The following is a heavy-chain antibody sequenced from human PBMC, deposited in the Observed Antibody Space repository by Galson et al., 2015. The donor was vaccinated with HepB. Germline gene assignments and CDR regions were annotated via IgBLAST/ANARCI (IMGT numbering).Heavy chain of an antibody. CDR2: IIPLFGTT. CDR1: GGTFSDYA. CDR3: ARTPPYCGGASCYTKFRNTYYFYMDV. Sequence: SVKVSCKASGGTFSDYAFSWVRQAPGQGLECMGGIIPLFGTTNYAQKFQGRVTITADESTNTAYMELSSLRSEDTAVYFCARTPPYCGGASCYTKFRNTYYFYMDVWGKGTTVTVSS. V-gene: IGHV1-69*13. D-gene: IGHD2-2*02. J-gene: IGHJ6*03.